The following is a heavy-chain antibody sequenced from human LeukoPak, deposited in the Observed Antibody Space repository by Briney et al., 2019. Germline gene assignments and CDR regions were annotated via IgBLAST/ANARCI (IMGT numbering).Heavy chain of an antibody. CDR2: INTSAGST. J-gene: IGHJ3*02. CDR1: GYTFTSYS. D-gene: IGHD1-26*01. CDR3: ARDGHKYSVSYLDAFGI. Sequence: ASEKVSCKASGYTFTSYSMHWVRQTPLQGLEWMGVINTSAGSTSFAQKIQGRVTMTRDTSTSTVYMELSGLRAEDTAVYYCARDGHKYSVSYLDAFGIWGQGTMVTVSS. V-gene: IGHV1-46*01.